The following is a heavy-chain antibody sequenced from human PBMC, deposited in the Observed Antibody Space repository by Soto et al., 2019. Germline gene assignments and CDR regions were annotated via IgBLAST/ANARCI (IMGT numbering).Heavy chain of an antibody. CDR3: ATDGPSNSGNLYAFDI. D-gene: IGHD5-12*01. CDR1: GGPISSYY. Sequence: SETLSLTCTVSGGPISSYYWSWIRQPPGKGLEWIGYIYYSGSTDYNPSLKSRVTISVDTSKNQFSLKLRSLRSDDTAVYFCATDGPSNSGNLYAFDIWGQGTMVTVSS. J-gene: IGHJ3*02. CDR2: IYYSGST. V-gene: IGHV4-59*01.